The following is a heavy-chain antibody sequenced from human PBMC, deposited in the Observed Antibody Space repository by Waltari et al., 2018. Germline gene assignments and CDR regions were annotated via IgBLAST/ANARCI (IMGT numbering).Heavy chain of an antibody. V-gene: IGHV4-34*01. J-gene: IGHJ4*02. CDR2: INHSGST. CDR3: ARRPNYDSSGYYFDSGYFDY. D-gene: IGHD3-22*01. Sequence: QVQLQQWGAGLLKPSETLSLTCAVYGGSFSGYYWSWIRQPPGKGLEWIGEINHSGSTNYNPALMSRVTISVDTSKNQFSLKLSSVTAADTAVYYCARRPNYDSSGYYFDSGYFDYWGQGTLVTVSS. CDR1: GGSFSGYY.